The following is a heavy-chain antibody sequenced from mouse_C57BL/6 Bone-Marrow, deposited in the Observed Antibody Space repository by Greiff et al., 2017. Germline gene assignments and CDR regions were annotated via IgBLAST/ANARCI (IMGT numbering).Heavy chain of an antibody. CDR3: ARDHWAHWYFDG. Sequence: EVQLVESEGGLVQPGSSMKLSCTASGFTFSDYYMAWVRQVPEKGLEWVTNINYDGSSTYYLDSLKSRFIISRDNAKNILYLQMSSLKSEDTATXYCARDHWAHWYFDGWGTGTTVTVSS. CDR2: INYDGSST. V-gene: IGHV5-16*01. CDR1: GFTFSDYY. J-gene: IGHJ1*03. D-gene: IGHD4-1*01.